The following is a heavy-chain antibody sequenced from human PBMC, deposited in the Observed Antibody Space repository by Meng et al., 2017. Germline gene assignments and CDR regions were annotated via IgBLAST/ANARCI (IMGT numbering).Heavy chain of an antibody. CDR2: MNPNSGNT. D-gene: IGHD6-13*01. Sequence: VQSRCGVKQRGASMKVSCRVSGYTFTSYYINLGRQATGQGLEWMGWMNPNSGNTGYAHKFQGRVTMTRNTSISTAYMELSSLRSEDTAVYYCARGSSSWITNWFDPWGQETLVTVSS. CDR1: GYTFTSYY. V-gene: IGHV1-8*01. CDR3: ARGSSSWITNWFDP. J-gene: IGHJ5*02.